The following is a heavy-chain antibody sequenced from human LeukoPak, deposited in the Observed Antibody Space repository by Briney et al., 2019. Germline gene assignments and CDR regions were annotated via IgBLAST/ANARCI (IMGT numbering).Heavy chain of an antibody. CDR2: INPNGGGT. CDR3: ARRYSPTGPFDY. V-gene: IGHV1-2*02. CDR1: GYSFTGYF. D-gene: IGHD1-14*01. Sequence: ASVKVSCKASGYSFTGYFIYWVRQAPGQGLEWMGWINPNGGGTSCAQKFQGRVTMTRDTSISTAYMELSRLGSDDTAVYYCARRYSPTGPFDYWGQGTLVTVSS. J-gene: IGHJ4*02.